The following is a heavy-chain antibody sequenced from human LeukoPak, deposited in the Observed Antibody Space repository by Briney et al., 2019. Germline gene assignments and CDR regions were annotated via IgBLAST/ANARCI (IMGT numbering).Heavy chain of an antibody. V-gene: IGHV3-30-3*01. CDR3: ARGTNSGYDIPADY. D-gene: IGHD5-12*01. J-gene: IGHJ4*02. Sequence: GGSLRLSCAASGFTFSSYAMHWVRQAPGKGLEWVAVISYDGRNKYYADSVKGRFTISRDNSKNTLYLQMNSLRAEDTAVYYCARGTNSGYDIPADYWGQGTLVTVSS. CDR2: ISYDGRNK. CDR1: GFTFSSYA.